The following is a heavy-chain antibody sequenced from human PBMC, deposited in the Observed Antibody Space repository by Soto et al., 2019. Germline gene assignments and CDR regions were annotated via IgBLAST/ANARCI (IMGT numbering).Heavy chain of an antibody. D-gene: IGHD2-21*02. CDR1: GYTFTNYA. CDR2: INPDNGYT. CDR3: AKKTTAGHVGWFGP. J-gene: IGHJ5*02. Sequence: QVQLVQSGTEVKKPGASVKLSCKASGYTFTNYALHWVRQAPGQRLEWMGFINPDNGYTTYPHNFRGRVTISSDTSARTAYLELSSLKSEDTAVYFCAKKTTAGHVGWFGPGGQGTQVTVSS. V-gene: IGHV1-3*01.